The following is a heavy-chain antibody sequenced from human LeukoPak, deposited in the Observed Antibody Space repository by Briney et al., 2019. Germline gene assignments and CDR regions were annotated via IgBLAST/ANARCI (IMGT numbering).Heavy chain of an antibody. J-gene: IGHJ3*02. D-gene: IGHD6-19*01. Sequence: LETLSLTCAVSGGSVSGYYWSWIRQPPGKGLEWIGYIYTSGSTNYNPSLKSRVTISVGTSKNQFSLNLSSVTAADTAVYYCARQGSAVNSFDIWGQGTMVTVSS. V-gene: IGHV4-4*09. CDR3: ARQGSAVNSFDI. CDR2: IYTSGST. CDR1: GGSVSGYY.